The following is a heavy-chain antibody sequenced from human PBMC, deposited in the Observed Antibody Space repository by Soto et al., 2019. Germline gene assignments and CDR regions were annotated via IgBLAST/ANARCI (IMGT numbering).Heavy chain of an antibody. CDR3: ARRGSGSYYDY. CDR2: ISGSGGST. CDR1: GFTFSSYA. V-gene: IGHV3-23*01. J-gene: IGHJ4*02. Sequence: EVQLLESGGGLVQPGGSLRLSCAASGFTFSSYAMRWVRQAPGKGLEWVSAISGSGGSTYYADSVKGRFTISRDNSKNTRYLQMNSLGAEDTAVYCCARRGSGSYYDYWGQGTLVTVSS. D-gene: IGHD1-26*01.